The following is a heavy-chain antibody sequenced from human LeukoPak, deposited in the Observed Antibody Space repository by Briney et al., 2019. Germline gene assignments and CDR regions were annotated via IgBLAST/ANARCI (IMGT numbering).Heavy chain of an antibody. J-gene: IGHJ5*02. CDR3: ARGPAAVHP. V-gene: IGHV4-34*12. Sequence: SETLSPTCAVYGGPFNSHSWSWIRQPPGKGLEWIGEIMHTGSTNYNPSLKSRVTISVDTSKNQFFLNLTSVTAADTAVYYCARGPAAVHPWGQGTLVTVSS. CDR1: GGPFNSHS. CDR2: IMHTGST. D-gene: IGHD6-13*01.